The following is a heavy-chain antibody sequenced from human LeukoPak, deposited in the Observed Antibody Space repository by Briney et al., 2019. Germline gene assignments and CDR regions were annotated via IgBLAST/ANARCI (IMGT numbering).Heavy chain of an antibody. CDR3: AKNVRSPEV. V-gene: IGHV3-11*03. CDR2: ISSSTSST. Sequence: PGGSLRLSCAASGFTFSDYYMSWIRQAPGKGLEWVSYISSSTSSTNYADAVKGRFTISRDNAKNSLYLQMNSLRAEDTAVYYCAKNVRSPEVWGQGTLVTVSS. D-gene: IGHD2-15*01. J-gene: IGHJ4*02. CDR1: GFTFSDYY.